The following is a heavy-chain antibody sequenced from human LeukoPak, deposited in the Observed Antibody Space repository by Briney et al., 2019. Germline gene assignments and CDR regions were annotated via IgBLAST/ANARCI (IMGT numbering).Heavy chain of an antibody. CDR2: IYYSGST. J-gene: IGHJ4*02. D-gene: IGHD6-19*01. CDR3: ARLAIYSSGEDC. Sequence: SETLSLTCTVSGGXISSTSYYWGWIRQPPGKGLEWIGSIYYSGSTYYNPSLKSRVTIAVDTSKNQFSLKLSSVTAADTAVYYCARLAIYSSGEDCWGQGTLVTVSS. CDR1: GGXISSTSYY. V-gene: IGHV4-39*01.